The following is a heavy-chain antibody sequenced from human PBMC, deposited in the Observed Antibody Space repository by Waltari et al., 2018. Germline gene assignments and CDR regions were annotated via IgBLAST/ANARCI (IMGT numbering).Heavy chain of an antibody. CDR1: GFTVSSYS. V-gene: IGHV3-30*04. Sequence: QVQLVESGGGVVQPGRSLRLSCAASGFTVSSYSIHWVRQTPGKGLEWVAVISFNTFNKNYADSVKGRFTISRDNSNNTLSLQMNGLRPDDTAIYYCARDSGYKASYYNYMDVWGRGTTVTVSS. CDR3: ARDSGYKASYYNYMDV. CDR2: ISFNTFNK. D-gene: IGHD6-25*01. J-gene: IGHJ6*03.